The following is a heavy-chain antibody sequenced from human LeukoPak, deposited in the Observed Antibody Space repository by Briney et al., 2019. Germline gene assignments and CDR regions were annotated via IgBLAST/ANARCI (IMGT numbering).Heavy chain of an antibody. Sequence: GVSLRLSCAASGFTFSSYSMNWVRQAPGKGLEWVSSISSSSSYIYYADSVKGRFTISRDNAKNSVYLQMNSLRAEDTAVYYCLLDIVARGDYWGQGTLVTVSS. CDR1: GFTFSSYS. J-gene: IGHJ4*02. CDR3: LLDIVARGDY. V-gene: IGHV3-21*01. D-gene: IGHD5-12*01. CDR2: ISSSSSYI.